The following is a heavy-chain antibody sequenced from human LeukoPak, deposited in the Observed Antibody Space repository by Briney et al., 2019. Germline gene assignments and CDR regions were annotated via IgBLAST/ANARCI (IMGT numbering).Heavy chain of an antibody. CDR2: IWYDGSNK. V-gene: IGHV3-33*01. CDR3: ARTRSTWAYYYYGVDV. D-gene: IGHD1-26*01. CDR1: GFSFSSYG. J-gene: IGHJ6*02. Sequence: GRSLRLSCAASGFSFSSYGMHWVRQAPGKGLEWVAVIWYDGSNKYYADSVKGRFTISRDNSKNTLYLQMNSLRAEDTAVYYCARTRSTWAYYYYGVDVWGQGTTVTVSS.